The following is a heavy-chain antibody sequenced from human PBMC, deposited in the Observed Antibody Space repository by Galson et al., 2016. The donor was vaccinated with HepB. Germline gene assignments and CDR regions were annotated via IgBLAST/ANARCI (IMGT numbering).Heavy chain of an antibody. CDR2: INAGGGGT. V-gene: IGHV1-3*01. D-gene: IGHD2/OR15-2a*01. CDR3: ARSTKITTIIVLIAGGAFDI. J-gene: IGHJ3*02. CDR1: GCPFSNYA. Sequence: SVKVSCKASGCPFSNYATHWLRQAPGQSLEWMGWINAGGGGTKYSQKFQGRLSITRDTSANIAYMELSGLRFEDTAVYFCARSTKITTIIVLIAGGAFDIWGQGTVVTVSS.